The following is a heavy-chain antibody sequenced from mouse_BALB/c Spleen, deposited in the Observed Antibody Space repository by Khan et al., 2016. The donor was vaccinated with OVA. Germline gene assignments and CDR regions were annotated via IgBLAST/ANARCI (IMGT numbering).Heavy chain of an antibody. CDR3: ARGGYGSLAY. CDR2: INPSDGRT. Sequence: QVQLQQPGAELVKPGASVNLSCKASGYTFTSYWMHWVKQRPGQGLDWIGYINPSDGRTHYNESFRNKATLTVDKSSNTAYMQVGSLTSEDSAGYYCARGGYGSLAYWGQGTLVTVSA. J-gene: IGHJ3*01. CDR1: GYTFTSYW. V-gene: IGHV1S81*02. D-gene: IGHD2-10*02.